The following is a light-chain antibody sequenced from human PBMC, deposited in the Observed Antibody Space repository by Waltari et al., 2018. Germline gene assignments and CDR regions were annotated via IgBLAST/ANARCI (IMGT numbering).Light chain of an antibody. CDR2: YDS. CDR1: NIATKS. J-gene: IGLJ3*02. Sequence: YVLTQPPSVSVAPGQAATITCGGDNIATKSVNWYQRKPGQAPVLVIYYDSLRPSGIPERFAGCNSGITATLAISRVEAGDEADYYCQVWDSNMYGVFGGGTKVTVL. V-gene: IGLV3-21*01. CDR3: QVWDSNMYGV.